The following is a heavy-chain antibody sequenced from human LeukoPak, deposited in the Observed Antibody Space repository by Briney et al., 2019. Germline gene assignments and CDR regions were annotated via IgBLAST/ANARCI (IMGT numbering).Heavy chain of an antibody. D-gene: IGHD3-9*01. CDR1: GGSISSSSYY. V-gene: IGHV4-39*01. Sequence: SETLSLTCTVSGGSISSSSYYWGWIRQPPGKGLEWIGSIYYSGSTYYNPSLKSRVTISVDTSKNQFSLKLSSVTAADTAVYYCARNGGYYDILTGYYSSAAFDIWGQGTMVTVSS. CDR3: ARNGGYYDILTGYYSSAAFDI. CDR2: IYYSGST. J-gene: IGHJ3*02.